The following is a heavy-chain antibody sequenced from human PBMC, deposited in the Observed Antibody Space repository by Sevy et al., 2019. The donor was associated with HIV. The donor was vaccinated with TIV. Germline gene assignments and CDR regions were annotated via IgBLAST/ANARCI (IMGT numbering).Heavy chain of an antibody. J-gene: IGHJ4*02. CDR3: ASLYSISSWKSY. V-gene: IGHV3-30-3*01. Sequence: GGSLRLSCAASGFTFSSYAMHWVRQAPGKGLEWVAVISYDGSNKYYADSVKGRFTISRDNSKNTLYLQMNSLRAEDTAVYYCASLYSISSWKSYWGQGTLVTVSS. CDR2: ISYDGSNK. CDR1: GFTFSSYA. D-gene: IGHD6-6*01.